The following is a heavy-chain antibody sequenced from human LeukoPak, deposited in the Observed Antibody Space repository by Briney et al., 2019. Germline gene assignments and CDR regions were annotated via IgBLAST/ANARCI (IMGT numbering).Heavy chain of an antibody. V-gene: IGHV3-7*01. CDR2: IKQDGSDQ. CDR1: GFTLSNVW. Sequence: GGSLRLSCAASGFTLSNVWMSWVRQAPAKGLEWVANIKQDGSDQYYVDSVKGRFTISRDNAKNSLYLQMHSLRAEDTAVYYCVKGGGNFDYWGQGTLVTVSS. J-gene: IGHJ4*02. CDR3: VKGGGNFDY.